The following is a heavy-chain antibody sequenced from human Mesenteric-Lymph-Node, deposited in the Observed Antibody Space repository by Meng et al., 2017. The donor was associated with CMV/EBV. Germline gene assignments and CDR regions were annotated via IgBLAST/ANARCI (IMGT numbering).Heavy chain of an antibody. D-gene: IGHD2-2*01. CDR3: ARAGYCSSTTCYGDVFDI. V-gene: IGHV3-30*04. Sequence: GESLKISCTASGFIFTSYAMNWVRQAPGRGLEWVALISHDGDIKYYTDSVKGRFTISRDNAKNSLYLQINSLRAEDTAVYYCARAGYCSSTTCYGDVFDIWGQGTMVTVSS. CDR1: GFIFTSYA. CDR2: ISHDGDIK. J-gene: IGHJ3*02.